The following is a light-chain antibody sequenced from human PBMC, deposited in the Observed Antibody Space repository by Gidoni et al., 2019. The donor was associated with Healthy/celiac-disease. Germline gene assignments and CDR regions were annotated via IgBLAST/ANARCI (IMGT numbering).Light chain of an antibody. CDR1: SSDVGGYNS. Sequence: QSALTQPRSVSGSPGQSVTISCTGTSSDVGGYNSVSWYQQHPGKAPKHMIYDVSKRPSGVPDRFSGSKSGNTASLTISGLQAEDEADYYCCSYAGSYTFEVFGGGTKLTVL. V-gene: IGLV2-11*01. CDR2: DVS. CDR3: CSYAGSYTFEV. J-gene: IGLJ2*01.